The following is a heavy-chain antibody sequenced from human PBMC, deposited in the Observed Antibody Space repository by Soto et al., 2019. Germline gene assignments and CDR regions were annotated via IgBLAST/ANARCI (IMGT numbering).Heavy chain of an antibody. CDR3: ARGVGFGYYYYHMDL. CDR1: GDSVTSVRDY. D-gene: IGHD3-10*01. Sequence: QVQLQESGPGLVKPSETLSLTCTVSGDSVTSVRDYWSWIRQPPGKGVEWIGYIYYSGSADYNPSLGSRVTISIDTSKNQFSLKLTSVTAADTAVYYCARGVGFGYYYYHMDLWGQGTTVTVSS. CDR2: IYYSGSA. J-gene: IGHJ6*02. V-gene: IGHV4-61*01.